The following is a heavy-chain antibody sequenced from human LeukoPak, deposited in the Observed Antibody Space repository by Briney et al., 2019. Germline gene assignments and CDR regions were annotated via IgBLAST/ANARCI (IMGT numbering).Heavy chain of an antibody. CDR1: GGSISSYY. D-gene: IGHD6-19*01. CDR3: ARQSGWSRYFDL. V-gene: IGHV4-59*08. Sequence: PSETLSLTCTVSGGSISSYYWSWIRQPLGKGLEWIAYIYYTGSTNYNPSLKSRVTISVDTSKDQFSLKLSSVTAADTAVYYCARQSGWSRYFDLWGRGTLVTVSP. CDR2: IYYTGST. J-gene: IGHJ2*01.